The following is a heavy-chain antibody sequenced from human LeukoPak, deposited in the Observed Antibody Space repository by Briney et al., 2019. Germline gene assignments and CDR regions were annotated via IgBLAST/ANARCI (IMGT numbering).Heavy chain of an antibody. J-gene: IGHJ6*03. CDR2: ILPVFGTS. Sequence: SVKVSCKASGGTYNNYAITWVRQAPGQGLEWVGGILPVFGTSNYAQRLQGRVTITADESTGTTYMELSSLRSEDTAVYYCARDHRGFYYGSGNYYYLDVWGKGTTVTVSS. CDR3: ARDHRGFYYGSGNYYYLDV. CDR1: GGTYNNYA. V-gene: IGHV1-69*13. D-gene: IGHD3-10*01.